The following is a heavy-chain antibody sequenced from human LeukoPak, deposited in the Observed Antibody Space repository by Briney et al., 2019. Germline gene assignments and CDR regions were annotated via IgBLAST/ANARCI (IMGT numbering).Heavy chain of an antibody. D-gene: IGHD1/OR15-1a*01. CDR3: STVEHF. J-gene: IGHJ4*02. CDR2: IDSDGRGT. CDR1: GLTLSGYW. V-gene: IGHV3-74*01. Sequence: GGSLRLSCSASGLTLSGYWMHWVRQIPGKGLVWVSRIDSDGRGTSYADSVKGRFTISRDDVKNMLYLQMNSLIVEDTGLYYCSTVEHFWGQGTLVTVSS.